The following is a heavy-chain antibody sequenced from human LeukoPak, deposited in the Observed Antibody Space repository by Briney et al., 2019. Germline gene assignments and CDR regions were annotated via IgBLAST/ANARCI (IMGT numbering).Heavy chain of an antibody. V-gene: IGHV1-24*01. D-gene: IGHD5-12*01. CDR2: FDPEDGET. CDR1: GYTLTELS. CDR3: ARDTATPTSNWFDP. Sequence: GASVKVSCKVSGYTLTELSMHWVRQAPGKGLEWMGGFDPEDGETIYAQKFQGRVTMTRDTSISTAYMELSRLRSDDTAVYYCARDTATPTSNWFDPWGQGTLVTVSS. J-gene: IGHJ5*02.